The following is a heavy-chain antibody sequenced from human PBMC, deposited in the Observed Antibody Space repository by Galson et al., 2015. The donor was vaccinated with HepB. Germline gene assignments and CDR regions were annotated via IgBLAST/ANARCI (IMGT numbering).Heavy chain of an antibody. CDR3: AKDRFPYIGVARRVNAFDV. V-gene: IGHV3-23*01. D-gene: IGHD6-19*01. Sequence: SLRLSCAASGFTFSGYAMTWVRQAPGKGLEWVSAIGGGGGRTYYADSVKGRFIISRDDSKNTLYLQMNSLRAEDTAIYYCAKDRFPYIGVARRVNAFDVWGRGTVVTVSS. CDR2: IGGGGGRT. J-gene: IGHJ3*01. CDR1: GFTFSGYA.